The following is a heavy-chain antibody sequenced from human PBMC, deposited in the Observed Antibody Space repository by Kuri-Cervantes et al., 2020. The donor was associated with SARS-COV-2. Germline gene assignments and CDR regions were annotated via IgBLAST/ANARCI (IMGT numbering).Heavy chain of an antibody. CDR2: LSVSGGNT. Sequence: GGSLRLSCAASGFTFISYAMTWVRQAPGKGLEWVSSLSVSGGNTYYADSVRGRFTISRDNSRNTLYLQMNSLSAEDTAVYYCAKDLAVAGSEDDSWGQGTLVTVSS. D-gene: IGHD6-19*01. CDR3: AKDLAVAGSEDDS. V-gene: IGHV3-23*01. CDR1: GFTFISYA. J-gene: IGHJ4*02.